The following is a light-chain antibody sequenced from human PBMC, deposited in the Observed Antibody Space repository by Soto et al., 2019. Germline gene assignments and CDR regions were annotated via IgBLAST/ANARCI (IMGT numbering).Light chain of an antibody. CDR2: GAS. J-gene: IGKJ5*01. CDR3: QQRNIWPPVT. CDR1: QSVSSSY. V-gene: IGKV3D-20*02. Sequence: EIVLTQSPGTLSLSPGERAPLSCRARQSVSSSYLAWYQQKPGQAPRLLLYGASSRATGIPARFSGSGSGTDFTLTISSLEPEDFAVYYCQQRNIWPPVTFGQGTHWRL.